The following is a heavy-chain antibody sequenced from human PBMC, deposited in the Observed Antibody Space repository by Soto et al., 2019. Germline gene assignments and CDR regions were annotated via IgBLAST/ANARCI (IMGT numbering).Heavy chain of an antibody. Sequence: QVQLVESGGGVVQPGRSLRLSCAASGFTFSSYGMHWVRQAPGKGLEWVAVISYDGSNKYYADSVKGRFTISRDNSKNTLYLQMNSLRAEDTAVYYCAKDRGRGYPKLDAFDLWGQGTMVTVSS. V-gene: IGHV3-30*18. D-gene: IGHD5-12*01. CDR3: AKDRGRGYPKLDAFDL. CDR2: ISYDGSNK. CDR1: GFTFSSYG. J-gene: IGHJ3*01.